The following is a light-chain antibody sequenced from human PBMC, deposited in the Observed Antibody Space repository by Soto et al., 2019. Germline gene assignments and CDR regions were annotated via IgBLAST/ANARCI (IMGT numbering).Light chain of an antibody. CDR1: QTISSW. CDR2: KAS. V-gene: IGKV1-5*03. Sequence: DVRMTQSPSTLSGSVGDRVALTCRASQTISSWLAWYQQKPGKAPKLLIYKASTLKSGVPSRFSGSGSGTEFTLTISSLQPDDFATYYCQQYNSYTWTFGQGTKVDIK. J-gene: IGKJ1*01. CDR3: QQYNSYTWT.